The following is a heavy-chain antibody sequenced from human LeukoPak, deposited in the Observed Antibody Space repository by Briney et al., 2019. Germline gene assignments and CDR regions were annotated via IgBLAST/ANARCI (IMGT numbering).Heavy chain of an antibody. CDR3: ASEDIVVVVAALGHYYYGMDV. J-gene: IGHJ6*02. CDR1: GYTFTNYY. D-gene: IGHD2-15*01. CDR2: INPSGGST. V-gene: IGHV1-46*01. Sequence: ASVKVSCKASGYTFTNYYMHWVRQAPGQGLEWMGIINPSGGSTSYAQKFQGRVTMTRDTSTSTVYMELSSLRSEDTAVYYCASEDIVVVVAALGHYYYGMDVWGQGTTVTVSS.